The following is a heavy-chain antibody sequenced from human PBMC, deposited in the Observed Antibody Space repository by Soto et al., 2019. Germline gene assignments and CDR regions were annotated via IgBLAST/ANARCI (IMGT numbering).Heavy chain of an antibody. J-gene: IGHJ4*02. CDR1: GFTFSSYS. CDR2: ISSSSSYI. CDR3: ARVLGRFFPGPGY. D-gene: IGHD3-3*01. V-gene: IGHV3-21*01. Sequence: GGSLRLSCAASGFTFSSYSMNWVRQAPGKGLEWVSSISSSSSYIYYADSVKGRFTISRDNAKNSLYLQMNSLRAEDTAVYYCARVLGRFFPGPGYWGQGTLVTVSS.